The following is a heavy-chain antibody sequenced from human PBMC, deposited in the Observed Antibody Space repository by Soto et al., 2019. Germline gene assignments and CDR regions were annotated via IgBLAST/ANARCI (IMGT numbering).Heavy chain of an antibody. CDR1: GGSISSYY. V-gene: IGHV4-59*01. J-gene: IGHJ5*02. CDR2: IYYSGST. CDR3: ARAEITMVRGVIGGNWFDP. Sequence: SETLSLTCTVSGGSISSYYWSWIRQPPGKGLEWIGYIYYSGSTNYNPSLKSRVTISVDTSKNQFSLKLSSVTAADTAVYYCARAEITMVRGVIGGNWFDPWGQGTLVTVSS. D-gene: IGHD3-10*01.